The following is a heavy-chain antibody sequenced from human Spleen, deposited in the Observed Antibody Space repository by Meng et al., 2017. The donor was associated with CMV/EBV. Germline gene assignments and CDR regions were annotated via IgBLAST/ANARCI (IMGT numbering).Heavy chain of an antibody. CDR1: GFTFRSYW. D-gene: IGHD5-12*01. V-gene: IGHV3-49*02. Sequence: GESLKISCAASGFTFRSYWMSWVRQAPGKGLEWVGFIRSKAYGGTIEYAASVKGRFTISRDDSKSIAYLQMNSLKTEDTAVYYRTRMGGYDTPPYYYYYGMDVWGQGTTVTVSS. CDR2: IRSKAYGGTI. J-gene: IGHJ6*02. CDR3: TRMGGYDTPPYYYYYGMDV.